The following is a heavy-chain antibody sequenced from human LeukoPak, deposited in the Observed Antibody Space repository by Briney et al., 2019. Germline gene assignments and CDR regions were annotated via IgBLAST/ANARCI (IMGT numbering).Heavy chain of an antibody. CDR1: GGSFSGYY. Sequence: SETLSLTCAVYGGSFSGYYWSWIRQPPGKGLEWIGEINHSGSTNYNPSLKSRVTISVDTSKNQSSLKLSSVTAADTAVYYCARGGYSYGIGNWFDPWGQGTLVTVSS. J-gene: IGHJ5*02. D-gene: IGHD5-18*01. V-gene: IGHV4-34*01. CDR2: INHSGST. CDR3: ARGGYSYGIGNWFDP.